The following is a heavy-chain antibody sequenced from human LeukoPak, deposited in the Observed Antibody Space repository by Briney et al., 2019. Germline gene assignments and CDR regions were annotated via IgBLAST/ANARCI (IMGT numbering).Heavy chain of an antibody. D-gene: IGHD6-6*01. Sequence: ASVKVSCKVSGYTLTELSMHWVRQAPGKGLEWMGGFDPEDGETIYAQKFQGRVTMTEDTSTDTAYMELSRLRSDDTAVYYCARGASIAARGWFDPWGQGTLVTVSS. V-gene: IGHV1-24*01. CDR1: GYTLTELS. CDR3: ARGASIAARGWFDP. CDR2: FDPEDGET. J-gene: IGHJ5*02.